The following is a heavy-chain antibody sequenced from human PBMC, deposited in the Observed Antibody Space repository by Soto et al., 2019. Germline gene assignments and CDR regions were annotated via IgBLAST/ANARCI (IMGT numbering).Heavy chain of an antibody. CDR1: GFTFSTYW. J-gene: IGHJ4*01. V-gene: IGHV3-74*01. D-gene: IGHD1-26*01. Sequence: EVQLVESGGGLVQPGGSLRLSCAASGFTFSTYWMHWVRQAPGKGPVWVSCISSDGSVTDYAGSVKGRFTISRDNAKNPLQLRMNRLGAEATAVYYSGRAMTSVGATTAWDYWGQGTLVTVSS. CDR3: GRAMTSVGATTAWDY. CDR2: ISSDGSVT.